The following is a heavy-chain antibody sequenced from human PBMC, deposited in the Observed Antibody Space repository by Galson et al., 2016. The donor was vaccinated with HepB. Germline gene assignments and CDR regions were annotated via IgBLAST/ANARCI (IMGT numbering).Heavy chain of an antibody. CDR3: TRAGGSRQTYYYGLDV. CDR2: ISWNSGVM. V-gene: IGHV3-9*01. Sequence: SLRLSCAASGFTFDDYAMHWVRQAPGKGLEWVSGISWNSGVMGYADSVKGRFTVSRDNAKNSLYLQMNSLRADDTALYYCTRAGGSRQTYYYGLDVWGQGTTVTVSS. CDR1: GFTFDDYA. J-gene: IGHJ6*02. D-gene: IGHD2-15*01.